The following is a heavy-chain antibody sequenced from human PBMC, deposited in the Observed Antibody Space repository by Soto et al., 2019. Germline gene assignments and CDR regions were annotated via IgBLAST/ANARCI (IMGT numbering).Heavy chain of an antibody. CDR2: ISWSGDMI. Sequence: GGSLRLSCAASGFGFDEDAMHWVRQAPGKGLEWVSGISWSGDMIRYADSVKGRFTISRDNGKNSLYLQMNSLRTEDTAFYYCVQDWLSKPYGKCDNWGQGALVTVAS. V-gene: IGHV3-9*01. J-gene: IGHJ4*02. CDR1: GFGFDEDA. D-gene: IGHD3-10*01. CDR3: VQDWLSKPYGKCDN.